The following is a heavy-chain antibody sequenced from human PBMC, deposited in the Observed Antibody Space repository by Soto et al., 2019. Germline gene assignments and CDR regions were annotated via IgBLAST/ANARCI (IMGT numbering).Heavy chain of an antibody. Sequence: QVQLVQSGAEVKKPGSSVKVSCKASGGTFSSYAISWVRQAPGQGLEWMGGIIHIFGTANYAQKFQGRVTITADESTSTAYMELSSLRSEDTAVYYCARVGYYDSSAKYYYYGMDVWGQGTTVTVSS. CDR2: IIHIFGTA. D-gene: IGHD3-22*01. CDR1: GGTFSSYA. J-gene: IGHJ6*02. V-gene: IGHV1-69*12. CDR3: ARVGYYDSSAKYYYYGMDV.